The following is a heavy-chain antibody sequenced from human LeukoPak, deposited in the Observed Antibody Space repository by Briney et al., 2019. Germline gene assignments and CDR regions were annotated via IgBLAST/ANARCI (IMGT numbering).Heavy chain of an antibody. J-gene: IGHJ4*02. V-gene: IGHV3-30*04. CDR3: ATEADTRVRGAFDY. CDR2: ISDNGRSK. D-gene: IGHD6-25*01. CDR1: GLTFNTYT. Sequence: PGGSLRLSCAASGLTFNTYTMHWVRQAPGKGLEWVADISDNGRSKYYLDSVKGRFTISRDNSRNTLYLEVNSLITEDTAVYYCATEADTRVRGAFDYWGQGTLVTVSS.